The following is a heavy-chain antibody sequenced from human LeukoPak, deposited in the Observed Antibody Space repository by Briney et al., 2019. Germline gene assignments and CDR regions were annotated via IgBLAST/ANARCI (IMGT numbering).Heavy chain of an antibody. CDR2: ISPADSDT. J-gene: IGHJ4*02. Sequence: GESLKISCQVSGSNFATYWIGWVRQLPGKGLEWMGIISPADSDTIYSPSFQGQVTISADKSINTAYLQWSSLRASDTAIYYCARQAALAGPGIDYWGQGTLVTVSS. D-gene: IGHD6-19*01. CDR3: ARQAALAGPGIDY. CDR1: GSNFATYW. V-gene: IGHV5-51*01.